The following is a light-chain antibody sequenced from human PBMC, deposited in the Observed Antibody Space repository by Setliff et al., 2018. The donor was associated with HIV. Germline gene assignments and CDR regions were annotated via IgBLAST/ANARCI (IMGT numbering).Light chain of an antibody. Sequence: QSALTQPASVSGSPGQSITISCTGTSSDIGAYDYVPWYQQHPGKVPKLMIFDVTNRPSGVSNRFSGSKSGNTASLTISGLQAEDEADYYCSSYTTNNTRVFGTGTKVTVL. CDR1: SSDIGAYDY. V-gene: IGLV2-14*03. J-gene: IGLJ1*01. CDR3: SSYTTNNTRV. CDR2: DVT.